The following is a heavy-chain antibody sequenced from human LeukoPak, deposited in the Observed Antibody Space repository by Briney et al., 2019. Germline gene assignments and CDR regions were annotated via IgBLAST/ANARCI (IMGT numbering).Heavy chain of an antibody. CDR3: ARDLGQYYDTSDNWFDP. CDR1: GFAFSSYT. CDR2: ISTSSSYI. J-gene: IGHJ5*02. Sequence: GGSLRLSFAASGFAFSSYTMNWVRQAPGKGLEWVSFISTSSSYIYYADSVKGRFTISRDNAKNSLYLQMNSLRAEDTAVYYCARDLGQYYDTSDNWFDPWGQGTLVTVSS. V-gene: IGHV3-21*01. D-gene: IGHD3-22*01.